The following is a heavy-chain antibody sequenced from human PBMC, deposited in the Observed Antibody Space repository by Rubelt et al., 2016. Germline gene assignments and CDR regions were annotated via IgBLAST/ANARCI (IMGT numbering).Heavy chain of an antibody. D-gene: IGHD4-17*01. J-gene: IGHJ3*02. CDR3: ARLGQGGDLDAFDI. CDR1: GGSISRSNW. Sequence: QVQLQESGPGLVKPSGTLALTCAVSGGSISRSNWWSWVRQPPGKGLEWLGEIYHSGSTNYTPSLRRRVTISVDTAKNQFSRKLSSGTAADTAVYYCARLGQGGDLDAFDIWGQGTMVTVSS. CDR2: IYHSGST. V-gene: IGHV4-4*02.